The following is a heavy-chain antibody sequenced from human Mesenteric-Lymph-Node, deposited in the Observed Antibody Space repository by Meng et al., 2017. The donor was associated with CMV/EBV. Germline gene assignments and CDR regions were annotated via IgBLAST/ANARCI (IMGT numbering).Heavy chain of an antibody. J-gene: IGHJ6*02. Sequence: ASVKVSCKTSGYTFTGYYIHWVRLAPGQGLEWMGWINPSSGEKKYAQKFQGRVTMTRDTSISTAYMELSRLRSDDTAVYYCAREGYSSSHSQSHLYYYYGMDVWGQGTTVTVSS. CDR2: INPSSGEK. D-gene: IGHD6-13*01. V-gene: IGHV1-2*02. CDR1: GYTFTGYY. CDR3: AREGYSSSHSQSHLYYYYGMDV.